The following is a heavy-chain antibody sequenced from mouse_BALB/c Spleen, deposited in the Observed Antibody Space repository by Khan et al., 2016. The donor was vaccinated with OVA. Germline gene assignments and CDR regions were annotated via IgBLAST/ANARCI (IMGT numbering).Heavy chain of an antibody. V-gene: IGHV2-9*02. CDR3: ARSYDYDVGGFAY. J-gene: IGHJ3*01. D-gene: IGHD2-4*01. Sequence: VQLQESGPGLVAPSQSLSITCTVSGFSLSNYGVHWVRQPPGKGLEWLGVIWTGGITNYNSALMSRLSISKDNSKSQVFLKMNRLQTDDTAICYCARSYDYDVGGFAYWGQGTLVTVSA. CDR2: IWTGGIT. CDR1: GFSLSNYG.